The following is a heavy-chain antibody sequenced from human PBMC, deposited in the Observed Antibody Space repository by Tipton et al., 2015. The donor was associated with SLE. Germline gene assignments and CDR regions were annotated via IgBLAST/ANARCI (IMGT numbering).Heavy chain of an antibody. D-gene: IGHD2-2*01. J-gene: IGHJ5*02. V-gene: IGHV4-59*01. CDR1: GGSIGSYH. CDR3: ARVRWGYQEPNWFDP. CDR2: IYYSGRG. Sequence: LRLSCTVSGGSIGSYHWSWIRQPPGKGLEWIGHIYYSGRGYYNPSLESRVSISPDTSKNQFSLNLRSVTAADTAVYYCARVRWGYQEPNWFDPWGQGVLVTVSS.